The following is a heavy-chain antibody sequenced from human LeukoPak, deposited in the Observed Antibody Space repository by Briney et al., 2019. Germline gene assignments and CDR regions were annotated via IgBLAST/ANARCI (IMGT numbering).Heavy chain of an antibody. D-gene: IGHD1-26*01. J-gene: IGHJ4*02. CDR1: GGSISSGSYY. V-gene: IGHV4-61*02. CDR2: IYTSGST. CDR3: ASSHSGSYREY. Sequence: SETLSLTCTVSGGSISSGSYYWSWIRQPAGKGLEWIGRIYTSGSTNYNPSLKSRVTISVDTSKNQFSLKLSSVTAADTAVYYCASSHSGSYREYWGQGTLVTVSS.